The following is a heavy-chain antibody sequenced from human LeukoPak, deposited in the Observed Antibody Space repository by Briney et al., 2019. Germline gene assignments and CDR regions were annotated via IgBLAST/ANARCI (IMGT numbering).Heavy chain of an antibody. CDR1: GYVFASHW. D-gene: IGHD2-2*01. J-gene: IGHJ4*02. CDR2: IKPDSDAT. Sequence: VASVKVSCKASGYVFASHWLHWVRRAPGQGLEWVGYIKPDSDATDLAQRFQGRVTLTRDTSISTAYLELNGLTADDTAVYFCAKDDPHQRFDNWGQGTLVTVSS. CDR3: AKDDPHQRFDN. V-gene: IGHV1-2*02.